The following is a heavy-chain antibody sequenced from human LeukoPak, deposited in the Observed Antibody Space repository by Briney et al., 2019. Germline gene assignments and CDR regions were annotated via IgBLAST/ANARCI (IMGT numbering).Heavy chain of an antibody. J-gene: IGHJ3*02. V-gene: IGHV4-59*01. CDR3: ARVRDFWSGYYGDDAFDI. Sequence: PSETLSLTCTVSGGSISSYYWSWIRQPPGKGLEWIGYIYYSGSTNYNPSPKSRVTISVDTSKNQFSLKLSSVTAADTAVYYCARVRDFWSGYYGDDAFDIWGQGTMVTVSS. D-gene: IGHD3-3*01. CDR2: IYYSGST. CDR1: GGSISSYY.